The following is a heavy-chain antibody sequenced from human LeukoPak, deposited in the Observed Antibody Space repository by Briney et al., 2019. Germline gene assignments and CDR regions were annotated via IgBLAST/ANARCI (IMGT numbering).Heavy chain of an antibody. CDR3: ARVQQWLGDDAFDI. D-gene: IGHD6-19*01. V-gene: IGHV1-8*03. CDR1: GYTFTGYY. CDR2: INPNSGNT. J-gene: IGHJ3*02. Sequence: ASVKVSCKASGYTFTGYYMHWVRQAPGQGLEWMGWINPNSGNTGYAQKFQGRVTITRNTSISTAYMELSSLRSEDTAVYYCARVQQWLGDDAFDIWGQGTMVTVSS.